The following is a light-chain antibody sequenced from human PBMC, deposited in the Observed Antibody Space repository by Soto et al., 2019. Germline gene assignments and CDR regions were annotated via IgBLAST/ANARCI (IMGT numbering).Light chain of an antibody. CDR2: EVS. CDR1: SADVGGCNY. J-gene: IGLJ1*01. CDR3: GSCTTSSILV. V-gene: IGLV2-14*01. Sequence: QSALTQPASVSGSPGQSITISCTGTSADVGGCNYVSWYQQHTDKAPKVVIYEVSNRPSGVSNRFSGSKSGNTASLTISGLQAEDEADYYCGSCTTSSILVFGTGTKVTVL.